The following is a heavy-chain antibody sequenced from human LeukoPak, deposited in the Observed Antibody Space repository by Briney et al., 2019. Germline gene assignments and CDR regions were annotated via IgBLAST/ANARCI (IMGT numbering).Heavy chain of an antibody. CDR1: GESFSGYY. CDR3: ARHYWAPGAFDI. D-gene: IGHD2-8*02. CDR2: INHSGST. Sequence: PSETLSLTCAVYGESFSGYYWSWIRQPPGKGLEWIGEINHSGSTNYNPSLKSRVTISVDTSKDQFSLKLSSVTAADTAVYYCARHYWAPGAFDIWGQGTMVTVSS. J-gene: IGHJ3*02. V-gene: IGHV4-34*01.